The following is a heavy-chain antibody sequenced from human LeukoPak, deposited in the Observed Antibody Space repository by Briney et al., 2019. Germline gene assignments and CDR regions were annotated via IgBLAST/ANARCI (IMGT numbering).Heavy chain of an antibody. J-gene: IGHJ4*02. CDR1: GYTFTGYY. CDR3: ARLYGGGLLWFGEQTNYFDY. Sequence: GASVKVSCKASGYTFTGYYMHWVRQAPGQGLEWMGWINPNSGGTVYAQKFQGRVTMTRDTSISTAYMELSRLRSDDTAVYYCARLYGGGLLWFGEQTNYFDYWGQGTLVTVSS. CDR2: INPNSGGT. D-gene: IGHD3-10*01. V-gene: IGHV1-2*02.